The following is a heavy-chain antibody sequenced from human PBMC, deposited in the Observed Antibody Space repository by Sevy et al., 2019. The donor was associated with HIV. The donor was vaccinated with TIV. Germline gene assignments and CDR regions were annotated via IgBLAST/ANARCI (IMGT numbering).Heavy chain of an antibody. D-gene: IGHD6-13*01. Sequence: GGSLRLSCAASGFTFSSYDMHWVRQATGKGLEWVSAIGTAGDTYYPGSVKGRFTISRENAKNSLYLQMNSLRAGDTAVYYCARGKVYSSSWYTYYYHGMDVWGQGTTVTVSS. CDR1: GFTFSSYD. CDR2: IGTAGDT. V-gene: IGHV3-13*01. CDR3: ARGKVYSSSWYTYYYHGMDV. J-gene: IGHJ6*02.